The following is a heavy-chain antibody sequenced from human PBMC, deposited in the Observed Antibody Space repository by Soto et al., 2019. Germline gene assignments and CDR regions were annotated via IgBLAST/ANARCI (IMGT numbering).Heavy chain of an antibody. CDR1: GYTFTSYV. V-gene: IGHV1-18*01. CDR2: ISAYNGNT. J-gene: IGHJ5*02. CDR3: AREIVVVPAAGYNWFDP. D-gene: IGHD2-2*01. Sequence: QVQLVQSGAEVKKPGASVKVSCKASGYTFTSYVISWVRQAPGQCREWMGWISAYNGNTNYAQKLQGRVTMPTDTSTSTAYMELRSLRSEDTAVYYCAREIVVVPAAGYNWFDPWGQGTLVTVSS.